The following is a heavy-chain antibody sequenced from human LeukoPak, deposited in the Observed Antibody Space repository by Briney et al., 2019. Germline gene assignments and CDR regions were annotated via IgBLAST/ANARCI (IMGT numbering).Heavy chain of an antibody. Sequence: GRSLRLSCAASGFTFSSYGMHWVRQAPGKGLEWVAVISYDGSNKYYADSVKGRFTISRDNSKNTLYLQMNSLRAEDTAVYYWAKIFGGSSWYRAWVWYYYGIDVWGQGTTGTVSS. CDR2: ISYDGSNK. D-gene: IGHD6-13*01. CDR3: AKIFGGSSWYRAWVWYYYGIDV. CDR1: GFTFSSYG. V-gene: IGHV3-30*18. J-gene: IGHJ6*02.